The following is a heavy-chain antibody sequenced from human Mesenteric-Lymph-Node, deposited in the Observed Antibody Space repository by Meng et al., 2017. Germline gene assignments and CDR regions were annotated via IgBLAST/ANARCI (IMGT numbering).Heavy chain of an antibody. CDR2: IYPGDSDT. V-gene: IGHV5-51*01. D-gene: IGHD3-10*01. CDR1: GYIFTNYW. Sequence: GESLKISCKASGYIFTNYWIGWVRQMPGKGLEWMGIIYPGDSDTRYSPSFRGQVTVSADMSITTAYLQWNSLKASDTAIYYCARFVAGHGSRRYFVFGFGDYWGQGTLVTVSS. CDR3: ARFVAGHGSRRYFVFGFGDY. J-gene: IGHJ4*02.